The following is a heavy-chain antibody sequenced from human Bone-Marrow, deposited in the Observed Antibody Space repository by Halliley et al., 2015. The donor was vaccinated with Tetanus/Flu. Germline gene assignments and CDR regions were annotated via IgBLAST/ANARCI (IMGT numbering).Heavy chain of an antibody. CDR3: ARPTRELRNAATFDI. J-gene: IGHJ3*02. V-gene: IGHV4-39*01. CDR1: GGSIGSSNYY. D-gene: IGHD1-7*01. Sequence: TLSLTCTVSGGSIGSSNYYWGWIRQPPGKGLEWIGCVYYTGNTYINPSLDSRVTISVDTSKNQFFLKLSSVTAADTAVYYCARPTRELRNAATFDIWGQGTMVTVSS. CDR2: VYYTGNT.